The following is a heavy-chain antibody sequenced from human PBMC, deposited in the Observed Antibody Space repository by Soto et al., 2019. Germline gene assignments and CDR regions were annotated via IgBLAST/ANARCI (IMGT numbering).Heavy chain of an antibody. V-gene: IGHV1-8*01. CDR1: GYTFTSYD. D-gene: IGHD2-2*01. CDR3: AALGYCSSTSCYQAGYYYYYYMDV. CDR2: MNPNSGNT. J-gene: IGHJ6*03. Sequence: QVQLVQSGAEVKKPGASVKVSCKASGYTFTSYDINWVRQATGQGLEWMGWMNPNSGNTGYARKFQGRVTMTRNTSISTAYMELSSLRSEDTAVYYCAALGYCSSTSCYQAGYYYYYYMDVWGKGTTVTVSS.